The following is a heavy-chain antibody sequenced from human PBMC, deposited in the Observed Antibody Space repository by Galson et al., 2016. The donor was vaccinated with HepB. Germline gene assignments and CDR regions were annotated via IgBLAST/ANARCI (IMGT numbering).Heavy chain of an antibody. CDR2: ISGGGGST. D-gene: IGHD6-13*01. CDR1: GFTFTTFA. CDR3: AKGKTVAAAAGLFDY. J-gene: IGHJ4*02. Sequence: SLRLSCAASGFTFTTFAMNWVRQAPGQGLEWVSGISGGGGSTYYADSVKGRFTISRDNSKNTLYLQMNTLRAEDTALYYCAKGKTVAAAAGLFDYWGQGTPVTVSS. V-gene: IGHV3-23*01.